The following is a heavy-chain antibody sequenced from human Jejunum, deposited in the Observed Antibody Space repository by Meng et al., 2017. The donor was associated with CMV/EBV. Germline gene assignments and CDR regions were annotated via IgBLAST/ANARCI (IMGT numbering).Heavy chain of an antibody. CDR2: IYHSGRT. CDR1: GGAIRNDPW. D-gene: IGHD4-17*01. V-gene: IGHV4-4*03. CDR3: TTLYGDSIS. Sequence: VQLRESGPGLVKPPWPSSLICDVCGGAIRNDPWWSWVRQARGKGLEWIGEIYHSGRTNYNPSVKSRVSMSVDKSQNHFSLRLSSVTAADTAVYYCTTLYGDSISWGQGTLVTVSS. J-gene: IGHJ4*02.